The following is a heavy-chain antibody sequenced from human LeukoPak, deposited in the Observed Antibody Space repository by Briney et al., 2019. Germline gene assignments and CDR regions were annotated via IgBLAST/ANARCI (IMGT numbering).Heavy chain of an antibody. CDR2: ISGSSGST. V-gene: IGHV3-23*01. Sequence: PGGSLRLSCAASGFTFSSYAMTWVRRAPGKGLEWVSGISGSSGSTYYADSVKGRFTISRDNSKNTLYLQMNSLRAEDTAVYYCAKAPRFGSGPYYFDYWGQGTLVTVSS. CDR3: AKAPRFGSGPYYFDY. CDR1: GFTFSSYA. J-gene: IGHJ4*02. D-gene: IGHD6-19*01.